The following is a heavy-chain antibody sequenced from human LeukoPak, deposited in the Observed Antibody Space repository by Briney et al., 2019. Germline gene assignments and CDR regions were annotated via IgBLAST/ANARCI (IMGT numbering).Heavy chain of an antibody. CDR3: AKSPHYYDSSGYYNY. Sequence: GGSLRLSCAASGFTFSSYGMHWVRQAPGKGLEWVAFIRYDGSNKYYADSVKGRFTISRDNSKNTLYLQMNSLRAEDTAVYYCAKSPHYYDSSGYYNYWGQGTLVTVSS. CDR2: IRYDGSNK. J-gene: IGHJ4*02. V-gene: IGHV3-30*02. CDR1: GFTFSSYG. D-gene: IGHD3-22*01.